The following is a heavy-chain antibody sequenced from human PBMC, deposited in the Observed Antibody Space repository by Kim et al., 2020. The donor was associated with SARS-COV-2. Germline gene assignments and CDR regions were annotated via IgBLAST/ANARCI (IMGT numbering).Heavy chain of an antibody. CDR2: IIPIFGTA. CDR1: GGTFSSYA. V-gene: IGHV1-69*06. J-gene: IGHJ5*02. CDR3: ARGGVIWRGNWFDA. Sequence: SVKVSCKASGGTFSSYAISWVRQAPGQGLEWMGGIIPIFGTANYAQKFQGRVTITADKSTRTAYMELSSLRSEDTAVYYCARGGVIWRGNWFDAWGQGTLVTVSS. D-gene: IGHD3-10*01.